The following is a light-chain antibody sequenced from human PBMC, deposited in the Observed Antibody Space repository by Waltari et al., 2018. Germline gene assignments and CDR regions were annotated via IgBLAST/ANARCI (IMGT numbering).Light chain of an antibody. CDR3: ETWDSNTRV. Sequence: QPVLTQSSSASASLGSLVKLTCTLSSGHSGYIIAWHQQQPGKAPRYLMKLEGSGSYNKGSGVPDRFSGSSSGADRYLTISNLQSEDEADYYCETWDSNTRVFGGGTKLTVL. CDR1: SGHSGYI. V-gene: IGLV4-60*03. CDR2: LEGSGSY. J-gene: IGLJ3*02.